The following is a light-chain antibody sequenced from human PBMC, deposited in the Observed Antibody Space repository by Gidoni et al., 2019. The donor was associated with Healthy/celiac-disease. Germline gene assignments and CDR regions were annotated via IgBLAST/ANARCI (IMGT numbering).Light chain of an antibody. CDR2: DAS. V-gene: IGKV1-33*01. Sequence: DIQMTQSPSSLSASVGDRVTITCQASQNISNYLNWYPQKPGKAPKLLIYDASNLETGVPSRFSGSGSGTDFTFPISSLQPEDIATSYCQQYDNLPLTFGGGTKVEI. CDR3: QQYDNLPLT. J-gene: IGKJ4*01. CDR1: QNISNY.